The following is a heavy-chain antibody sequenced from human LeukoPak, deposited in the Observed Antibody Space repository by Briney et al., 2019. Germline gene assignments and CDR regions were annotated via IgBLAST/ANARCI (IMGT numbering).Heavy chain of an antibody. V-gene: IGHV1-18*01. CDR3: ATSVIDTAMVDFNYLDY. CDR1: GYTFTSYG. Sequence: ASVTVSFKASGYTFTSYGISWVRQAPGQGLEWMGWISAYNGNTNYAQKLQGRVTMTTDTSTSTAYMELRGLRSDDTAVYYCATSVIDTAMVDFNYLDYWGQGTLVTVSS. CDR2: ISAYNGNT. J-gene: IGHJ4*02. D-gene: IGHD5-18*01.